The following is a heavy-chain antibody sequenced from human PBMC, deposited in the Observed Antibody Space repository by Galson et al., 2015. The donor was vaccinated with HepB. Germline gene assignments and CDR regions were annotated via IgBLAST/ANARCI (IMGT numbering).Heavy chain of an antibody. CDR2: IWYDGSNK. D-gene: IGHD3-10*01. V-gene: IGHV3-33*08. CDR3: ARDWDYYGSGSYFGYYYGMDV. CDR1: GFTFSSYG. Sequence: SLRLSCAASGFTFSSYGMHWVRQAPGRGLEWVAVIWYDGSNKYYADSVKGRFTISRDNSKNTLYLQMNSLRAEDTAVYYCARDWDYYGSGSYFGYYYGMDVWGQGTTVTVSS. J-gene: IGHJ6*02.